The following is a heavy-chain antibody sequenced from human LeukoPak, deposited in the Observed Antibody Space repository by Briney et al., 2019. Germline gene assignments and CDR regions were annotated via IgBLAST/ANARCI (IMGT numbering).Heavy chain of an antibody. CDR3: ASQDIVVVPAAPPYYYYPLDV. J-gene: IGHJ6*02. D-gene: IGHD2-2*01. V-gene: IGHV1-69*13. CDR2: IIPILGTT. CDR1: GGTFNNYA. Sequence: SVKVSCKASGGTFNNYAISWVRQAPGQGLEWAGGIIPILGTTKYEQKFQGRVTITADESTRTAYMELSSLRSEDTAVYYCASQDIVVVPAAPPYYYYPLDVWGQGTTVTVSS.